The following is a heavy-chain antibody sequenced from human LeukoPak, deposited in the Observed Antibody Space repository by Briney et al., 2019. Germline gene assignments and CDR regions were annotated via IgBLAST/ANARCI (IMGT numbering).Heavy chain of an antibody. D-gene: IGHD6-13*01. CDR3: ARAAAGTGNWFDP. J-gene: IGHJ5*02. Sequence: PGGSLRLSCAASGFTFSSYSMNWVRQAPGKGLEWVSSISSSSYIYYADSVKGRFTISRDNAKNSLYLQMNSLRAEDTAVYYCARAAAGTGNWFDPWGQGTLVTVSS. CDR1: GFTFSSYS. V-gene: IGHV3-21*01. CDR2: ISSSSYI.